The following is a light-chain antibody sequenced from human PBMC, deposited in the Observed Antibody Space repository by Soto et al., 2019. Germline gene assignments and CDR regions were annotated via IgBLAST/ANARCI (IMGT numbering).Light chain of an antibody. CDR2: DAS. CDR3: QQRSTWPT. J-gene: IGKJ1*01. V-gene: IGKV3-11*01. Sequence: EIVLTQSPGTLSLSPGERATLSCRASQSIGSLLAWYQQKPGQAPRLLIYDASSRAKGIPARFTGSGSGTDFSLTISSLEPEDFAVYYCQQRSTWPTFGQGTKVDIK. CDR1: QSIGSL.